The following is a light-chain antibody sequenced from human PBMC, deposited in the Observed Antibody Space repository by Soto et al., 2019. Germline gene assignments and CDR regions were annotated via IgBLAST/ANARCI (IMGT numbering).Light chain of an antibody. V-gene: IGKV3-11*01. CDR1: QSVSSY. CDR2: DAS. CDR3: QQRSNWPPT. Sequence: EILITQSPSTLSLSPVERATLSCRASQSVSSYLAWYQQKPGQAPRLLIYDASNRATGIPARFSGSGSGTDFTLTISSLEPEDFAVYYCQQRSNWPPTFGQGTRLEIK. J-gene: IGKJ5*01.